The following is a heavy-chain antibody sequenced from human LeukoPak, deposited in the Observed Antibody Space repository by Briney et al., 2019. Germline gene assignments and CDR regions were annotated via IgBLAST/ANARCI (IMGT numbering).Heavy chain of an antibody. Sequence: SQTLSLTCAVSGGSISSGGYSWSWIRQPPGKGLEWIGYIYHSGSTYYNPSLKSRVTISVDTSKNQFSLKLSSVTAADTAVYYCARLLWDYGGNPRDYYYYYGMDVWGQGTTVTVSS. V-gene: IGHV4-30-2*02. CDR1: GGSISSGGYS. CDR2: IYHSGST. CDR3: ARLLWDYGGNPRDYYYYYGMDV. D-gene: IGHD4-23*01. J-gene: IGHJ6*02.